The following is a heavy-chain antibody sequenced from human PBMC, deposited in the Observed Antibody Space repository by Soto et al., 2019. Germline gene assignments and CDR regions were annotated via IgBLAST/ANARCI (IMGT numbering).Heavy chain of an antibody. J-gene: IGHJ4*02. Sequence: ASVKVSCKASGGTFSSYTISWVRQAPGQGLEWMGRIIPILGIANYAQKFQGRVTITADKSTSTAYMELSSLRSEDTAVYYCARALGVTVGGIDYWGQGTLVTVSS. V-gene: IGHV1-69*02. CDR1: GGTFSSYT. CDR3: ARALGVTVGGIDY. D-gene: IGHD3-16*01. CDR2: IIPILGIA.